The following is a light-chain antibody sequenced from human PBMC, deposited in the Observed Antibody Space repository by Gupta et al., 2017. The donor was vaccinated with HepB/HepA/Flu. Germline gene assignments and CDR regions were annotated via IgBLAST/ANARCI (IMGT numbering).Light chain of an antibody. J-gene: IGKJ2*01. V-gene: IGKV1-39*01. CDR1: QSITRF. CDR3: QQSDSTPLYT. Sequence: DIQMTQSPSSLSASVGDRVTITCRASQSITRFLNWYQQKPGKAPKLLIYAASSLQSGVPSRFSGSGYGTDFTLIISSRQLEDFATYYCQQSDSTPLYTFGQGTKLEIK. CDR2: AAS.